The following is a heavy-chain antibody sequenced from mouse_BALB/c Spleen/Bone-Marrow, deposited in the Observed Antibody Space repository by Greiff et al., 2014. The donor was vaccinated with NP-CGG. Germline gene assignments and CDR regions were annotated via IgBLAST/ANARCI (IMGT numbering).Heavy chain of an antibody. CDR3: TRWVYYGSSYFDY. CDR1: GFNIKDYY. Sequence: EVKLQESGAEFVRPGALVKLSCNASGFNIKDYYMHWVKQRPEQGLEWIGWIDPENGNTIYDPKFPGKASITADTSSNTAYLQLSSLTSEDTAVYYCTRWVYYGSSYFDYWGQGTTLTVSS. V-gene: IGHV14-1*02. CDR2: IDPENGNT. D-gene: IGHD1-1*01. J-gene: IGHJ2*01.